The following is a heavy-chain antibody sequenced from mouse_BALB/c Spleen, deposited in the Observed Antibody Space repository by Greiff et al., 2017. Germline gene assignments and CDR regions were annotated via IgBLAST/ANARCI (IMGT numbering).Heavy chain of an antibody. CDR3: ARDRDYDYDGYAMDY. J-gene: IGHJ4*01. CDR1: GFTFSDYY. V-gene: IGHV5-4*02. CDR2: ISDGGSYT. Sequence: EVQVVESGGGLVKPGGSLKLSCAASGFTFSDYYMYWVRQTPEKRLEWVATISDGGSYTYYPDSVKGRFTISRDNAKNNLYLQMSSLKSEDTAMYYCARDRDYDYDGYAMDYWGQGTSVTVSS. D-gene: IGHD2-4*01.